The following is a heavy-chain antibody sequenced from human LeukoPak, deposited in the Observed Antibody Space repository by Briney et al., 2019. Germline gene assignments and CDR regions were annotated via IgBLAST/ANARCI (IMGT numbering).Heavy chain of an antibody. CDR2: IYYSGST. CDR3: ARRAAAGHFDY. Sequence: SSETLSLTCTVSGGSISSYYWSWIRQPPGKGLEWIGNIYYSGSTYYNPSLKSRVTISVDTSKNQFSLKLSSVTAADTAVYYCARRAAAGHFDYWGQGTLVTVSS. J-gene: IGHJ4*02. D-gene: IGHD6-13*01. V-gene: IGHV4-59*04. CDR1: GGSISSYY.